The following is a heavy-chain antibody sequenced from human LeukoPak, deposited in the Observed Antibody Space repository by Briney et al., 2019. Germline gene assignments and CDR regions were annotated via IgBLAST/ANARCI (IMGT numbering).Heavy chain of an antibody. CDR1: GGTFSSYA. Sequence: SVKVSCKASGGTFSSYAISWVRQAPGQGLEWMGGIIPIFGTANYAQKFQGRVTITADESTSTAYMELSSLRSEDTAVYYCAGKVPQYSSSPYQTEDAFDIWGQGTMVTVSS. V-gene: IGHV1-69*01. CDR2: IIPIFGTA. CDR3: AGKVPQYSSSPYQTEDAFDI. J-gene: IGHJ3*02. D-gene: IGHD6-13*01.